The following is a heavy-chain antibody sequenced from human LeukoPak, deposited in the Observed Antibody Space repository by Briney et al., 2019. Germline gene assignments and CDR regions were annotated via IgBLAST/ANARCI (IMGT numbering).Heavy chain of an antibody. D-gene: IGHD2-21*02. CDR3: ASLAYCGGDCYSPYYYMDV. V-gene: IGHV1-69-2*01. CDR2: VDPEDGET. Sequence: ASVKVSCKVSGYTFTDYYMHWVQQAPGKGLEWMGLVDPEDGETIYAEKFQGRVTMTRDTSTSTVYMELSSLRSEDTAVYYCASLAYCGGDCYSPYYYMDVWGKGTTVTVSS. CDR1: GYTFTDYY. J-gene: IGHJ6*03.